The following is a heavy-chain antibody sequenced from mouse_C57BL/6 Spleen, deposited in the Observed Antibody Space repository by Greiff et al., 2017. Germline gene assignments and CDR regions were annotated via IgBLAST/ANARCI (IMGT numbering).Heavy chain of an antibody. J-gene: IGHJ2*01. CDR2: INPSNSGT. V-gene: IGHV1-53*01. D-gene: IGHD1-1*01. CDR1: GYTFTSYW. CDR3: ARGDGSSLYYLDY. Sequence: QVQLQQSGTELVKPGASVKLSCKASGYTFTSYWMHWVQQRPGQGLEWIGNINPSNSGTNYNEKFKSKATLTVDKSSSTAYMQLSSLTAEDSAVYYCARGDGSSLYYLDYWGQGTTLTVSS.